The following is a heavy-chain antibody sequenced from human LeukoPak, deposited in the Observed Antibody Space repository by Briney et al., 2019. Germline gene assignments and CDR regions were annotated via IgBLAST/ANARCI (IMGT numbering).Heavy chain of an antibody. CDR1: GFTFCSYS. Sequence: PGGSLRHSCAASGFTFCSYSRNWVRQAPGKGLEWVSYISSSSSTIYYADSVKGRFTISRDNAKNSLYLQMNSLSDQDTAVYYCLRDNDWAFDVCGEGTMVTVSS. CDR2: ISSSSSTI. V-gene: IGHV3-48*02. D-gene: IGHD2-21*01. CDR3: LRDNDWAFDV. J-gene: IGHJ3*01.